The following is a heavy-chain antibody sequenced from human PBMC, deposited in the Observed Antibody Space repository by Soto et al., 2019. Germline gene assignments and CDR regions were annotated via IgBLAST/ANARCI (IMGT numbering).Heavy chain of an antibody. CDR3: SRGDATKKVVTTYDAMDV. V-gene: IGHV1-69*12. CDR1: GGTLSNYG. J-gene: IGHJ6*02. D-gene: IGHD4-17*01. Sequence: QVQLVQSGAEVKKPGSSVRVSCKASGGTLSNYGISWVRQAPGQGLEWMGGIIPVFGTANYAQKFQGRVTITANESKSTAYMDLTSLEDTEVYYCSRGDATKKVVTTYDAMDVWGQGTTVSVSS. CDR2: IIPVFGTA.